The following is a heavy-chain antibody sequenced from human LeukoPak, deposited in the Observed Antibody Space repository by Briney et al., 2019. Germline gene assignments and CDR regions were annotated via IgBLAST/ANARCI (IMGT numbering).Heavy chain of an antibody. J-gene: IGHJ4*02. CDR1: GGSISSYY. CDR2: IYYSGST. V-gene: IGHV4-59*01. CDR3: ARDRSSGRYGKYYFDY. D-gene: IGHD6-19*01. Sequence: KPSETLSLTCTVSGGSISSYYWSWIRQPPGKGLELIGDIYYSGSTNYNPSLKSRVTISVDTSKNQFSLKLSSVTAADTAVYYCARDRSSGRYGKYYFDYWGQGTLVTVSS.